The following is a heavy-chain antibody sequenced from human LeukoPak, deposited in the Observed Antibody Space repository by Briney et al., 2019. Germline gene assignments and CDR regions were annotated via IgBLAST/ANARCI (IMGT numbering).Heavy chain of an antibody. D-gene: IGHD2-2*01. CDR3: AGLGYCSSTSCYRGYFDY. Sequence: PSETLSLTCAVSGYSISSGYYWGWIRPPPGKGLEWIGSIYHSGSTYYNPSLKSRVTISVDTFKNQFSLKLSSVTAADTAVYYGAGLGYCSSTSCYRGYFDYWGQGTLVTVSS. CDR1: GYSISSGYY. V-gene: IGHV4-38-2*01. J-gene: IGHJ4*02. CDR2: IYHSGST.